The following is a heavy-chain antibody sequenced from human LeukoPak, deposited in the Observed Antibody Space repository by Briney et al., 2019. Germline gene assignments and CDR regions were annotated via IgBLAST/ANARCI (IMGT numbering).Heavy chain of an antibody. CDR1: GFIFSSYG. V-gene: IGHV3-23*01. CDR2: ISGSGGST. Sequence: PGGTLRLSCVASGFIFSSYGMSWVRQAPGKGLEWVSAISGSGGSTYYADSVKGRFTISRDNSKNTLYLQMNSLRAEDTAVYYCAKALGDGYNPKTSTAIDYWGQGTLVTVSS. D-gene: IGHD5-24*01. J-gene: IGHJ4*02. CDR3: AKALGDGYNPKTSTAIDY.